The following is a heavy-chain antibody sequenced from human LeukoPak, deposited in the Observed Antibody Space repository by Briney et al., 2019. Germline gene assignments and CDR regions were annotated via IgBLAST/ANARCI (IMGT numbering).Heavy chain of an antibody. CDR1: GFTFNDYY. Sequence: PGGSLRLSCAASGFTFNDYYMSWIRQAPGKGLEWVSYMSSSGSTIYYADSVKGRSTISRDNAKNSLYLQMNSLRAEDTAVYYCTTEYNFNYYDSSGYYYWGQGTLVTVSS. V-gene: IGHV3-11*04. CDR2: MSSSGSTI. D-gene: IGHD3-22*01. CDR3: TTEYNFNYYDSSGYYY. J-gene: IGHJ4*02.